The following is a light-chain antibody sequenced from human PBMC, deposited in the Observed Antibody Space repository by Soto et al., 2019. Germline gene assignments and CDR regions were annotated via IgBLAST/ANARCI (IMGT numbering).Light chain of an antibody. CDR2: DVS. CDR3: ASYSSSYTPYV. Sequence: QSALTQPRSVSGSPGQSVTISCTGTSSDVGGYNYVSWYQQHPGKAPKLMIYDVSKRPSGVPDRFSGSKSGNTASLTISGLQAEDEADYHCASYSSSYTPYVFGTGTKLTVL. J-gene: IGLJ1*01. CDR1: SSDVGGYNY. V-gene: IGLV2-11*01.